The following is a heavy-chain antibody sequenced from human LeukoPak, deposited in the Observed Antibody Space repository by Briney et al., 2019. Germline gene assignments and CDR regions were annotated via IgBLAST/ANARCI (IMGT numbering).Heavy chain of an antibody. CDR3: ARLEDSGGYRFDY. CDR1: GASISSRSYY. J-gene: IGHJ4*02. CDR2: MYYSGST. D-gene: IGHD3-22*01. V-gene: IGHV4-39*01. Sequence: KPSETLSLTCTVSGASISSRSYYWGWIRQSPGKGLEWIGNMYYSGSTHHSPSLNSRVTISRQTSKNQVSLKLSSVTAADSAVYYCARLEDSGGYRFDYWGQGALVTVSS.